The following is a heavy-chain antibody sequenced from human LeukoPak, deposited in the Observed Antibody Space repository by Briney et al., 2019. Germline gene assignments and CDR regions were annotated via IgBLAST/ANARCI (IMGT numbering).Heavy chain of an antibody. D-gene: IGHD2-15*01. V-gene: IGHV3-74*01. J-gene: IGHJ2*01. CDR1: AFTFSSYW. CDR2: INSDGSST. CDR3: ARGSDCSGGSCYSSWYFDL. Sequence: GGSLRLSCAASAFTFSSYWMHWVRQAPGKGLVWVSRINSDGSSTSYADSVKGRFTISRDNAKNTLYLQMNSLRAEDTAMYYCARGSDCSGGSCYSSWYFDLWGRGTLVTVSS.